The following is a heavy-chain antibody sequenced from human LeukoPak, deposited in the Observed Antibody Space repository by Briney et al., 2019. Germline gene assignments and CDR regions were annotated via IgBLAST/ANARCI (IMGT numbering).Heavy chain of an antibody. V-gene: IGHV3-23*01. CDR3: AKVGESEIAVAGNYYYGMDV. CDR2: ISGSGGST. J-gene: IGHJ6*02. CDR1: GFTFSSYA. D-gene: IGHD6-19*01. Sequence: PGGSLRLSCAASGFTFSSYAMSWVRQAPGKGLEWVSAISGSGGSTYYADSVKGRFTISRDNSKNTLYLQMNSLRAEDTAVYYCAKVGESEIAVAGNYYYGMDVWGQGTTVTVSS.